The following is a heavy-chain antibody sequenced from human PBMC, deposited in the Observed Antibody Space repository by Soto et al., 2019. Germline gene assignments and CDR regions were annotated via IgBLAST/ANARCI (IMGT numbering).Heavy chain of an antibody. Sequence: QVQLQESGPGLVKPSETLSLTCTVSGGSISSYYWSWIRQPPGKGLEWIGYIYYSGSTNYNPSLKSRVTISVDTSKNQCSLELGSVTAADTAVYYCARAEVARGSGKEFDPCGQGTLVTVSS. CDR2: IYYSGST. CDR3: ARAEVARGSGKEFDP. J-gene: IGHJ5*02. D-gene: IGHD3-10*01. CDR1: GGSISSYY. V-gene: IGHV4-59*01.